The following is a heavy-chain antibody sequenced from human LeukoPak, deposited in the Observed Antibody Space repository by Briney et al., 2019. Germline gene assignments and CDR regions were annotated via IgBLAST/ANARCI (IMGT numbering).Heavy chain of an antibody. CDR2: ISSNGGST. CDR1: GFTFSSYA. J-gene: IGHJ4*02. Sequence: GGSLRLSCAASGFTFSSYAMHWVRQAPGKGLEYVSAISSNGGSTYYANSVKGRFTISRDNSKNTLYLQMGSLRAEDTAVYYCARAGGHAPLFFFDYWGQGTLVTVSS. D-gene: IGHD2/OR15-2a*01. V-gene: IGHV3-64*01. CDR3: ARAGGHAPLFFFDY.